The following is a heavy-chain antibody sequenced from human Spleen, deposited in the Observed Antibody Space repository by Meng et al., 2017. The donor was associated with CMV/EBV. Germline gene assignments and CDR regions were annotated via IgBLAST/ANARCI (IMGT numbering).Heavy chain of an antibody. J-gene: IGHJ6*02. CDR2: ISSSGGST. D-gene: IGHD3-3*01. Sequence: GESLKISCAASGFTFSNYAMSWVRQAPGKGLEWVSGISSSGGSTYYADSVKGRFTISRDNSKNTLYLQMSSLRAEDTAVYYCAKSASGDKDFWSGYLFEGTYYYFALDVWGQGTAVTVSS. CDR1: GFTFSNYA. CDR3: AKSASGDKDFWSGYLFEGTYYYFALDV. V-gene: IGHV3-23*01.